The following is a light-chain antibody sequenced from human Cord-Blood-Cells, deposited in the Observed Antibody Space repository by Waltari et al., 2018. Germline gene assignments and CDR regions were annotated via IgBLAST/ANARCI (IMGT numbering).Light chain of an antibody. J-gene: IGKJ5*01. CDR3: QQSYSTPIT. V-gene: IGKV1-39*01. CDR2: AAS. Sequence: DIQMTQSPSSLSASVGDRVTITCRASQSISSYLNWYQQKPGKTPKLLIYAASSLQSGVPSRFRGSGSGTGFTLTISSLQPEDFATYYGQQSYSTPITFGQGTRLEIK. CDR1: QSISSY.